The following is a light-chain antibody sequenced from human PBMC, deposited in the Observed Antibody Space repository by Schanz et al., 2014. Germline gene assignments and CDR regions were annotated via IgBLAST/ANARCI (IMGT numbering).Light chain of an antibody. CDR3: CSYAGSYTLV. CDR2: DVS. CDR1: SSDVGDYNY. Sequence: QSALTQPPSASGSPGQSVTISCTGTSSDVGDYNYVSWYQQHPGKAPKLMIYDVSKRPSGVPDRFSGSKSGNTASLTISGLQAEDEADYYCCSYAGSYTLVFGGGTKLTVL. V-gene: IGLV2-11*01. J-gene: IGLJ2*01.